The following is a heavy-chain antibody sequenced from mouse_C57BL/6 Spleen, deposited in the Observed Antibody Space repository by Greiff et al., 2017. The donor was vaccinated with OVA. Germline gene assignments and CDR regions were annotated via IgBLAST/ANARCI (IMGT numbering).Heavy chain of an antibody. CDR1: GYTFTSYW. V-gene: IGHV1-50*01. D-gene: IGHD2-1*01. CDR2: IDPSDSYT. CDR3: ARSGNYEYFDY. Sequence: QVQLQQPGAELVKPGASVKLSCKASGYTFTSYWMQWVKQRPGQGLEWIGEIDPSDSYTNYNQKFKGKATLTVDTSSSTAYMQLSSRTSEDSAVYYCARSGNYEYFDYWGQGTTLTVAS. J-gene: IGHJ2*01.